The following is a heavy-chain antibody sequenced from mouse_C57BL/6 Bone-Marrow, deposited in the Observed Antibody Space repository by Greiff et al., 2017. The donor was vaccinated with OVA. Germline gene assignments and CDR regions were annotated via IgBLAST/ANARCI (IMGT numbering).Heavy chain of an antibody. CDR3: ARKVYDYDAY. CDR2: IDPSDSYT. J-gene: IGHJ3*01. D-gene: IGHD2-4*01. V-gene: IGHV1-50*01. CDR1: GYTFTSYW. Sequence: VQLQQPGAELVKPGASVKLSCKASGYTFTSYWMQWVKQRPGQGLEWIGEIDPSDSYTNYNQKFKGKATLTVDTSSSTAYMQLSSLTSEDSAVYYCARKVYDYDAYWGQGTLVTVSA.